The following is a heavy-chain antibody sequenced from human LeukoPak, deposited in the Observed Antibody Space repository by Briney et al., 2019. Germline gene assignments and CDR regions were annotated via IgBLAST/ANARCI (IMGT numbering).Heavy chain of an antibody. CDR1: GITFRTSW. Sequence: GGSLRLSCTASGITFRTSWMSWVRQPPGKGLEFLANIKYDGTVKNYVDSVKGRFTISRDNPKNSMYLQMDGLRAEDTAVYYCARDPDSSSFDYWGQGALVTVSS. J-gene: IGHJ4*02. V-gene: IGHV3-7*01. CDR3: ARDPDSSSFDY. D-gene: IGHD6-13*01. CDR2: IKYDGTVK.